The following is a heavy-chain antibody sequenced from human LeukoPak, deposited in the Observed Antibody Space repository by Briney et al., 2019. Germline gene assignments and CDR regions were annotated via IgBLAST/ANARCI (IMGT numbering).Heavy chain of an antibody. CDR2: VSTSGGST. J-gene: IGHJ4*02. CDR1: GFTISTYA. Sequence: GGSLRLSCAASGFTISTYAMSWVRQAPGKGLEWVSTVSTSGGSTYYADSVKGRFTISRDNSKNTQYLQMNSLRAEDTAIYYCLGYCSGGRCYSGGHWGQGTLVTVSS. V-gene: IGHV3-23*01. D-gene: IGHD2-15*01. CDR3: LGYCSGGRCYSGGH.